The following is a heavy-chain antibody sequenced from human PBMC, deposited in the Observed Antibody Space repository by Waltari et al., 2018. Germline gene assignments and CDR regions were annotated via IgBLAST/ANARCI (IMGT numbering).Heavy chain of an antibody. CDR1: GDSISTGDYY. V-gene: IGHV4-30-4*08. Sequence: QVQLQESGPGLVKPSQTLSLTCTVSGDSISTGDYYWSWIRQSPGKGLEWRGYIYYIRSSYNHPSLKSRLTISVDTSMNQISLRLTSVTAADTAVYYCARERGSGPNAERDAFNIWGRGTVVTVSS. D-gene: IGHD3-16*01. J-gene: IGHJ3*02. CDR2: IYYIRSS. CDR3: ARERGSGPNAERDAFNI.